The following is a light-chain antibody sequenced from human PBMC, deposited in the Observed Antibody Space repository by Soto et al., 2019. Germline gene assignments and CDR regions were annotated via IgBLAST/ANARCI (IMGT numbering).Light chain of an antibody. CDR3: QQSSAWPWT. CDR2: GAS. Sequence: EIVMTQSPATLSVSPGERATLSCRASQTVSSILAWYQQKPGQAPRLLIYGASTRATGIPARFSGSGSGTEFLLTSSSLHAEYFAFYYYQQSSAWPWTFGQGTKVEIK. V-gene: IGKV3-15*01. J-gene: IGKJ1*01. CDR1: QTVSSI.